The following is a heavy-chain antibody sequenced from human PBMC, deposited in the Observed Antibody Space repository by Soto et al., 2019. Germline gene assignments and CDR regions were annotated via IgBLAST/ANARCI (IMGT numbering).Heavy chain of an antibody. V-gene: IGHV2-5*02. CDR3: EHSSGELLLGY. Sequence: QITLKESGPTLVKPTQTLTLTCTFSGFSLSTSGVGVGWIRQPPGKALEWLPLIYWDDDKRYSPSLRSRLTITKDTSKNQVVLTMTNMDPVDTATYYCEHSSGELLLGYWGQGTLVTVSS. CDR1: GFSLSTSGVG. J-gene: IGHJ4*02. CDR2: IYWDDDK. D-gene: IGHD2-21*01.